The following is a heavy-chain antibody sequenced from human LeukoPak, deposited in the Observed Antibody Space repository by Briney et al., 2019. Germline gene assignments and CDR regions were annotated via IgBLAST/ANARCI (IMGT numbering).Heavy chain of an antibody. D-gene: IGHD2-21*01. CDR1: GFSFNNYV. CDR2: ISGDGVRT. V-gene: IGHV3-23*01. Sequence: PGGSLRLSCAASGFSFNNYVMSWVRQAPGKGLEWVSAISGDGVRTYYADSVKGRFTISRDNSKNTLDLQMNSLRAEDTAIYYCAKTVVVITFRFDSWGQGSLVTVSS. J-gene: IGHJ4*02. CDR3: AKTVVVITFRFDS.